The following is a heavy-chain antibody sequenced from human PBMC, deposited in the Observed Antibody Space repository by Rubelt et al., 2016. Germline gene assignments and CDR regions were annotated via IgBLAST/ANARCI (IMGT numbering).Heavy chain of an antibody. CDR2: VNHRGST. J-gene: IGHJ4*02. CDR3: ARRYCSGDGCSTVDY. V-gene: IGHV4-59*12. D-gene: IGHD2-15*01. Sequence: GLVKPSETLSLTCTVSGYSISTYYWGWIRQPPGKGLEWIGEVNHRGSTNYNASLKSRVTISADTSKNQFSLKVRSVTAADTGVYYCARRYCSGDGCSTVDYWGQGTLVTVSS. CDR1: GYSISTYY.